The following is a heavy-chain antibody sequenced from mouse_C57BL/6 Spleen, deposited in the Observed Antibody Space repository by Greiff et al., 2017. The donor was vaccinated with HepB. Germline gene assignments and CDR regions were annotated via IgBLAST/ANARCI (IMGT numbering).Heavy chain of an antibody. CDR2: IDPEDGDT. D-gene: IGHD1-3*01. V-gene: IGHV14-1*01. J-gene: IGHJ1*03. Sequence: VQLKESGAELVRPGASVKLSCTASGFNIKDYYMHWVKQRPEQGLEWIGRIDPEDGDTEYAPKFQGKATMTADTSSNTAYLQLSSLTSEDTAVYYCTTSGTRGNWYFDVWGTGTTVTVSS. CDR3: TTSGTRGNWYFDV. CDR1: GFNIKDYY.